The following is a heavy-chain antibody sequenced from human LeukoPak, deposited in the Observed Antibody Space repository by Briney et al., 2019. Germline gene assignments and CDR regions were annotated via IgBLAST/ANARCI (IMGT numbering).Heavy chain of an antibody. Sequence: GESLKISCKGSGYSFTSYWIGWVRQMPGKGLEWMGIIYPGDSDTRYSPSFQGQVTISADKSISTAYLQWSSLKASDIAMYYCARNLDYGDYHYLFDYWGQGTLVTVSS. CDR1: GYSFTSYW. CDR2: IYPGDSDT. J-gene: IGHJ4*02. D-gene: IGHD4-17*01. V-gene: IGHV5-51*01. CDR3: ARNLDYGDYHYLFDY.